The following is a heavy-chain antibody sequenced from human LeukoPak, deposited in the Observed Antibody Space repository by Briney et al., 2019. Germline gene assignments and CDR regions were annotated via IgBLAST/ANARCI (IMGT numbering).Heavy chain of an antibody. CDR1: GFNFITYS. D-gene: IGHD3-3*01. J-gene: IGHJ4*02. CDR3: ARDQYDTWSRRGNFDS. V-gene: IGHV3-48*04. CDR2: ISTSSSTI. Sequence: GGSLRLSCAASGFNFITYSMNWVRQAPGKGLEWVSYISTSSSTIYYADSVKGRFTISRDNTKNSLYLQMNSLRAEDTAVFYCARDQYDTWSRRGNFDSWGQGTLVIVSS.